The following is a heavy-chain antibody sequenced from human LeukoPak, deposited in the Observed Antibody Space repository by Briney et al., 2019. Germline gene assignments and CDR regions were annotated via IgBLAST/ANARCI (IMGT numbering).Heavy chain of an antibody. CDR2: ISSSGRNI. J-gene: IGHJ4*02. CDR3: ARDLVQLWSKDF. V-gene: IGHV3-11*04. Sequence: GGSLRLSCAASGFTVSSNYMSWVRQAPGKGLEWVSYISSSGRNIYYADSVKGRFTISRDNAKNSLYLQMNSLGAEDTAVYYCARDLVQLWSKDFWGQGTLVTVSS. D-gene: IGHD5-18*01. CDR1: GFTVSSNY.